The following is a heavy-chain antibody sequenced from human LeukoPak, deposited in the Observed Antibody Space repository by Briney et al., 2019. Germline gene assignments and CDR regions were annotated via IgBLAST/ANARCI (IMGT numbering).Heavy chain of an antibody. D-gene: IGHD6-13*01. CDR3: ARDLKIAAGGTYYYYGMDV. V-gene: IGHV3-21*01. Sequence: GGSLRLSCAASGFTFSSYTMNWVRQAPGKGLEWVSSISSSSSNIYYADSVKGRFTISRDNAKNSLYLQMTSLRAEDTAVYYCARDLKIAAGGTYYYYGMDVWGQGTTVTVSS. CDR2: ISSSSSNI. CDR1: GFTFSSYT. J-gene: IGHJ6*02.